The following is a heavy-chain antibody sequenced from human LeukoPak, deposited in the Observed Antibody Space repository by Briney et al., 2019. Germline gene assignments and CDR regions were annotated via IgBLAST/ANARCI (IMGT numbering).Heavy chain of an antibody. CDR2: ISSSSSYI. D-gene: IGHD3-10*01. CDR3: ARDDDGDAFDI. CDR1: GFTFSSYS. V-gene: IGHV3-21*01. J-gene: IGHJ3*02. Sequence: GGPLRLSCAASGFTFSSYSKNCVRQAPGKGLVWGSSISSSSSYIYYADAVKGRFTISRDNAKNSLYLQMNSLRAEDTAVYYCARDDDGDAFDIWGQGTMVTVSS.